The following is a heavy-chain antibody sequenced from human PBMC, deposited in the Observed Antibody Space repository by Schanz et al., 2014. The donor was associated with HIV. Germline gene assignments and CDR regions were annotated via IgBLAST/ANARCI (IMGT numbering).Heavy chain of an antibody. J-gene: IGHJ6*02. D-gene: IGHD1-7*01. CDR3: AKDRITGTTGVPYYYYGMDV. CDR2: IWYDGSNK. Sequence: QVQLVESGGGVVQPGRSLRLSCAASGFTFRSYGMHWVRQAPGKGLEWVAVIWYDGSNKYYADSVKGRFTVSRDNSKNTLYLQMNSLRVEDTAVYFCAKDRITGTTGVPYYYYGMDVWGQGTTVTVSS. V-gene: IGHV3-33*06. CDR1: GFTFRSYG.